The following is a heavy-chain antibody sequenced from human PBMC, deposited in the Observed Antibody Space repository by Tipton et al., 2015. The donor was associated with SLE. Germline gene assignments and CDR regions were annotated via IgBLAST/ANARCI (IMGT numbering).Heavy chain of an antibody. CDR3: ARDGGTLEFFDY. CDR2: IWYDGSNK. CDR1: GFTFSSYG. V-gene: IGHV3-33*01. D-gene: IGHD1-1*01. Sequence: RSLRFSCAASGFTFSSYGLHWVRQAPGKGLEWVAVIWYDGSNKYYADSVKGRFTISRDNSKNTLYLQMNSLRAEDTAVYYCARDGGTLEFFDYWGQGTLVTVSS. J-gene: IGHJ4*02.